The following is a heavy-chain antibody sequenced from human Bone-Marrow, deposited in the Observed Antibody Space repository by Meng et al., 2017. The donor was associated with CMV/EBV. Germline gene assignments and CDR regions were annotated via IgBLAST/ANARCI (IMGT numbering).Heavy chain of an antibody. CDR1: GFTFSSYS. CDR3: ARDRLGTYRYCSSTSCPKPFDY. D-gene: IGHD2-2*01. J-gene: IGHJ4*02. CDR2: IKQDGSEK. Sequence: GGSLRLSCAASGFTFSSYSMNWVRQAPGKGLEWVANIKQDGSEKYYVDSVKGRFTISRDNAKNSLYLQMNSLRAEDTAVYYCARDRLGTYRYCSSTSCPKPFDYWGQGTLVTVSS. V-gene: IGHV3-7*01.